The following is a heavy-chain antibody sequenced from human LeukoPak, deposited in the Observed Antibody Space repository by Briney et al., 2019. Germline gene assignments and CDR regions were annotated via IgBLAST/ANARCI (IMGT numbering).Heavy chain of an antibody. D-gene: IGHD3-9*01. V-gene: IGHV3-21*01. CDR3: AREPMQYDILTGFYS. Sequence: PGGSLRLSCAASGFTFNIFSMSWVRQAQGKGLEWVSSIISDSAVTHYADSVKGRFTVSRDNAKNSVYLQMSGLRVDDTGVYYCAREPMQYDILTGFYSWGQGIPVTV. CDR1: GFTFNIFS. J-gene: IGHJ4*02. CDR2: IISDSAVT.